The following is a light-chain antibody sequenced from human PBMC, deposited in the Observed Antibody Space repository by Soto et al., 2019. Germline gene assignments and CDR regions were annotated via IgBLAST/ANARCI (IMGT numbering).Light chain of an antibody. CDR1: QTITTY. J-gene: IGKJ4*01. Sequence: DIQMTQSPSSPSASVGDRVTITCRASQTITTYLNWYQQKPGKAPKLLIYAASSLQRGVPSRFSGSGSGTDFTLTISSLQPEDFATYYCQQSYSAPLTFGGGTTVEIK. CDR3: QQSYSAPLT. CDR2: AAS. V-gene: IGKV1-39*01.